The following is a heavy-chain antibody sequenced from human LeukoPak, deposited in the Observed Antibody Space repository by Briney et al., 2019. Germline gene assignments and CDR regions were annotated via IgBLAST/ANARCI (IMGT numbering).Heavy chain of an antibody. D-gene: IGHD2-15*01. CDR2: INPSGGST. J-gene: IGHJ4*02. CDR1: GYTFTSYY. Sequence: ASVKVSCKASGYTFTSYYMHWVRRAPGQGLEWMGIINPSGGSTSYAQKFQGRVTMTRDTSTSTVYMELSSLRSEDTAVYYCARGLPIVVVVAATPGLDYWGQGTLVTVSS. V-gene: IGHV1-46*01. CDR3: ARGLPIVVVVAATPGLDY.